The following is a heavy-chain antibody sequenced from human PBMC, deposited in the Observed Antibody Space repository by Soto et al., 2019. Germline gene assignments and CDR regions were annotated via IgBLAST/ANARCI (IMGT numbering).Heavy chain of an antibody. CDR1: GFTFSNAW. Sequence: EVQLVESGGGLVKPGGSLRLSCAASGFTFSNAWMNWVRQAPGKGLEWVGRIKSKIDGGTTDYVAPVKGRFTISRDDSRNTVYLQMNSLKTEDAAVYYCTTDHPYIYDGSCYDHWVQGTLVTVSS. D-gene: IGHD3-22*01. J-gene: IGHJ4*02. CDR3: TTDHPYIYDGSCYDH. V-gene: IGHV3-15*07. CDR2: IKSKIDGGTT.